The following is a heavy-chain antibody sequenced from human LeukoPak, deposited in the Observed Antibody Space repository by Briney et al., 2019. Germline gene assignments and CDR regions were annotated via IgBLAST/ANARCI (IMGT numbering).Heavy chain of an antibody. Sequence: GGSLRLSCAASGFTFSSYWMNWARQAPGKGLEWVASINHNGNVNHYVDSVKGRFTISRDNAKNSLYLQMSNLRAEDTAVYFCARGGGLDVWGQGATVTVSS. D-gene: IGHD3-16*01. V-gene: IGHV3-7*03. CDR2: INHNGNVN. J-gene: IGHJ6*02. CDR1: GFTFSSYW. CDR3: ARGGGLDV.